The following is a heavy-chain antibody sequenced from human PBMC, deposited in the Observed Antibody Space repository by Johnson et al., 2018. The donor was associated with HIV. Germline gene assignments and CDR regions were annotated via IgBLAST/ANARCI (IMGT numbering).Heavy chain of an antibody. Sequence: MQLVESGGGVVQPGRSLRLSCAASGFTFSSYAMSWVRQAPGKGLEWVSAISGSGGSTYYADSVKGRFTISRDNSKNTLYMQMNSLRAEDTAVYYCARGLGSRSAFDIWGQGTMVTVSS. J-gene: IGHJ3*02. CDR1: GFTFSSYA. CDR2: ISGSGGST. D-gene: IGHD2-2*01. V-gene: IGHV3-23*04. CDR3: ARGLGSRSAFDI.